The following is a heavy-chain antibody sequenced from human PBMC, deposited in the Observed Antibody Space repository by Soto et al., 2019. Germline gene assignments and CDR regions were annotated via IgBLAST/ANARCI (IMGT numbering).Heavy chain of an antibody. D-gene: IGHD4-17*01. V-gene: IGHV1-58*01. Sequence: GASVKVSCKASGFTFTSSAVQWVRQARGQRLEWIGWIVVGSGNTNYAQKFQERVTITRDMSTSTAYMELSSLRSEGTAVYYCAALATTAYYFDYWGQGTLVTVSS. CDR3: AALATTAYYFDY. CDR1: GFTFTSSA. CDR2: IVVGSGNT. J-gene: IGHJ4*02.